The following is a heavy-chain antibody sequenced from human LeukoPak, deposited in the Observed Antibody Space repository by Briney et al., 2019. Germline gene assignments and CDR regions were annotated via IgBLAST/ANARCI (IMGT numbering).Heavy chain of an antibody. Sequence: SDKPLGKASRYRINGRYLHSPQHAKRQGLEWMGWINPNSGATNYAQKFQGRVTMTRDTSISTAYMEVSRLRSDDTAVFYCAREGSGYPYWGQGTLVTVSS. CDR2: INPNSGAT. CDR1: RYRINGRY. V-gene: IGHV1-2*02. J-gene: IGHJ4*02. D-gene: IGHD3-22*01. CDR3: AREGSGYPY.